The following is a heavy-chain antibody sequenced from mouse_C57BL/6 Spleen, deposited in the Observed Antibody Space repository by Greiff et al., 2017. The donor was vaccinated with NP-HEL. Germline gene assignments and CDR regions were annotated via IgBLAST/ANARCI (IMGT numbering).Heavy chain of an antibody. CDR3: ARYINYYGSSPRYFDV. CDR1: GYSITSDY. CDR2: ISYSGST. V-gene: IGHV3-8*01. J-gene: IGHJ1*03. Sequence: EVKLVESGPGLAKPSQTLSLTCSVTGYSITSDYWNWIRKFPGNKLEYMGYISYSGSTYYNPSLKSRISITRDTSKNQYYLQLNSVTTEDTATYYCARYINYYGSSPRYFDVWGTGTTVTVSS. D-gene: IGHD1-1*01.